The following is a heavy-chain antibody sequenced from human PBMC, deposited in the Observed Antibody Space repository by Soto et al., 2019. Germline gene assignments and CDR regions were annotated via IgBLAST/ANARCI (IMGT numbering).Heavy chain of an antibody. D-gene: IGHD6-13*01. CDR1: GFTFSSYA. CDR3: AITAAGTFTYYYYYMDV. J-gene: IGHJ6*03. CDR2: ISGSGGST. V-gene: IGHV3-23*01. Sequence: GGSLRLSCAASGFTFSSYAMSWVRQAPGKGLEWVSAISGSGGSTYYADSVKGRFTISRDNSKNTLYLQMNSLRAEDTAVYYCAITAAGTFTYYYYYMDVWGKGTTVTVSS.